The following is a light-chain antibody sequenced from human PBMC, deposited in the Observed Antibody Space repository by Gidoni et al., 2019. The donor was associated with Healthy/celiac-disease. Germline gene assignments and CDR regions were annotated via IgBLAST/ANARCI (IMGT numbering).Light chain of an antibody. CDR2: SHT. V-gene: IGLV1-44*01. Sequence: QSVLTQPPSASGTPGPRVTISCSGSSSNIGSNTVNWYQQLPGTAPKLLIYSHTQRPSGVPDRFSGSKSGTSASLAISGLQSEDEADYYCAAWDDSLNGWVFGGGTKLTVL. CDR3: AAWDDSLNGWV. J-gene: IGLJ3*02. CDR1: SSNIGSNT.